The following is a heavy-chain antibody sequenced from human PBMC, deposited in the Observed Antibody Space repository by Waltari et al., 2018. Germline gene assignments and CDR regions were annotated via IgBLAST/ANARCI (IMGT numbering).Heavy chain of an antibody. J-gene: IGHJ4*02. CDR1: GGSFSGYY. CDR3: ARGRYYYDSSGYSH. Sequence: QVQLQQWGAGLLKPSETLSLTCAVYGGSFSGYYWSWIRQPPGKGLEWIGEINHSGSTNYNPSLKSRVTISVDTSKNQFSLKLSSVTAADTAVYYCARGRYYYDSSGYSHWGQGTLVTVSS. V-gene: IGHV4-34*01. D-gene: IGHD3-22*01. CDR2: INHSGST.